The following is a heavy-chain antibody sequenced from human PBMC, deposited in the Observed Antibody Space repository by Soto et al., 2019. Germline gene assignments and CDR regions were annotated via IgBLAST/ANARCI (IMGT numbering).Heavy chain of an antibody. V-gene: IGHV1-24*01. Sequence: GASVKVSCKVSGYTLTELSMHWVRQAPGKGLEWMGGFDPEDGETIYAQKLQGRVIMTEDTSTDTAYMELSSLRSEDTAVYYCARTRYRPYYFDYWGQGTLVTVSS. J-gene: IGHJ4*02. CDR2: FDPEDGET. CDR1: GYTLTELS. D-gene: IGHD1-1*01. CDR3: ARTRYRPYYFDY.